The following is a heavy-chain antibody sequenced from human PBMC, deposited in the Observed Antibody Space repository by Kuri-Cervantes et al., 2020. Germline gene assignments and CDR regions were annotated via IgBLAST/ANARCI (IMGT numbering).Heavy chain of an antibody. D-gene: IGHD3-22*01. CDR3: AKSLAGRSGYLFDY. J-gene: IGHJ4*02. CDR1: GFTLSSYA. Sequence: GESLKISCAASGFTLSSYAMHWVRQAPGKGLEWVAFISNDGSNEYYPDSVKGRFTISRDNSKNTLYLKMNSLRAEDTAMYYCAKSLAGRSGYLFDYWGQGTLVTVSS. V-gene: IGHV3-30*18. CDR2: ISNDGSNE.